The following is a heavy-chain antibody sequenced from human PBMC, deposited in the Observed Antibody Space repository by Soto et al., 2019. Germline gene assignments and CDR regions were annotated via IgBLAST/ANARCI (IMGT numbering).Heavy chain of an antibody. CDR2: ITSSSENT. Sequence: EVQLLESGGDLVQSGGSLRLSCADSGFTFRSYAMSWVRQAPGKGLEWISVITSSSENTYYADSVNGRFTISRDNSKNTLYLKLNSLRAEDTAIYYCATHNTSPRRHFEYWGQGTLVTAPS. V-gene: IGHV3-23*01. J-gene: IGHJ4*02. CDR1: GFTFRSYA. CDR3: ATHNTSPRRHFEY. D-gene: IGHD2-2*02.